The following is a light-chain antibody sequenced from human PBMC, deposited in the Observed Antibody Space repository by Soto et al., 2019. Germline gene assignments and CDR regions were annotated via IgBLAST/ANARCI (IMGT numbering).Light chain of an antibody. V-gene: IGLV2-8*01. Sequence: QSVLTQPPSASGSPGQSVTISCTGTRSDVGGYNYVSWYQQHPGKAPKLMIYEVSKRPSGVPDRFSGSKSGNTASLTVSGLQAEDEADYYCSSYSCSNNFARVFGGGTKLTVL. CDR1: RSDVGGYNY. J-gene: IGLJ2*01. CDR2: EVS. CDR3: SSYSCSNNFARV.